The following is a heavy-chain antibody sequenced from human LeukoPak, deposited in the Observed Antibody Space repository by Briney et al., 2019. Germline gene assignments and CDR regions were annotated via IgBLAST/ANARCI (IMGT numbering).Heavy chain of an antibody. CDR3: ARDFWSGYYLLDY. J-gene: IGHJ4*02. CDR1: GFTFGDYA. V-gene: IGHV3-49*04. D-gene: IGHD3-3*01. Sequence: GGSLRLSCTASGFTFGDYAMSWVRQAPGKGLEWVGFIRSKAYGGTTEYAASVKGRFTISRDDSKSIAYLQMNSLKTEDTAVYYCARDFWSGYYLLDYWGQGTLDTVSS. CDR2: IRSKAYGGTT.